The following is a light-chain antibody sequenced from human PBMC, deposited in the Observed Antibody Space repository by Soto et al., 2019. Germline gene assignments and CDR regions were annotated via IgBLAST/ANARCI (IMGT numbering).Light chain of an antibody. CDR3: SSYTSSSTVV. CDR2: DVS. Sequence: QSALTQPASVSGSPEPSITISCTGTSSDVGGYNYVSWYQQHPAKAPKLMIYDVSNRPSGVSNRFSGSKSGNTASLTISGLQAEDEADYYCSSYTSSSTVVFGGGTKLTVL. V-gene: IGLV2-14*01. CDR1: SSDVGGYNY. J-gene: IGLJ2*01.